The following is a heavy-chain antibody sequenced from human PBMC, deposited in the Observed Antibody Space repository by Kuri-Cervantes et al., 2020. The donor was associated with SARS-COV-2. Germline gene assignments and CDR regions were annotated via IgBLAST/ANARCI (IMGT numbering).Heavy chain of an antibody. J-gene: IGHJ6*02. V-gene: IGHV3-23*01. CDR1: GFTFSSYA. D-gene: IGHD4-11*01. Sequence: GGSLRLSCAASGFTFSSYAMSWARQAPGKGLEWVSAISGSGGSTYYADSVKGRFTISRDNSKNTLYLQMNSLRAEDTAVYYCAKGGSWDYSNYEIYYYGMDVWGQGTTVTVSS. CDR2: ISGSGGST. CDR3: AKGGSWDYSNYEIYYYGMDV.